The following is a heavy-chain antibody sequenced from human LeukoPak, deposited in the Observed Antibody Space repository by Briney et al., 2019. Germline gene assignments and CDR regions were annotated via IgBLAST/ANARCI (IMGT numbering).Heavy chain of an antibody. V-gene: IGHV4-59*08. J-gene: IGHJ4*02. Sequence: SETLSLTCTVSGGSISSYYWSWIRQPPGKGLEWIAYISDIGSINYNPSLKSRVTISLDTSKNQFSLKLSSVTAADTAVYYCAGHHPRNTVDFWGQGTLVTVSS. CDR3: AGHHPRNTVDF. CDR1: GGSISSYY. CDR2: ISDIGSI. D-gene: IGHD2/OR15-2a*01.